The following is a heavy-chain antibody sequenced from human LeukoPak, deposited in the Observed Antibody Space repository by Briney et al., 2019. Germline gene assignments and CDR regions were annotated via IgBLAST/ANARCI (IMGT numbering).Heavy chain of an antibody. D-gene: IGHD5-18*01. CDR3: AREKYSLVRNYGMDV. Sequence: GASVKVSCKASGGTSSSYAISWVRQAPGQGLEWMGGIIPIFGTANYAQKFQGRVTITADESTTTAYMELSSLRSEDTAVYYCAREKYSLVRNYGMDVWGQGTTVTVSS. J-gene: IGHJ6*02. CDR1: GGTSSSYA. V-gene: IGHV1-69*13. CDR2: IIPIFGTA.